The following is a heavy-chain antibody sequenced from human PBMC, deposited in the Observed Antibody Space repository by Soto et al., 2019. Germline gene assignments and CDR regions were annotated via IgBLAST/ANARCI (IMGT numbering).Heavy chain of an antibody. CDR3: ARGGDDYGGLWFDP. CDR1: GGSISSSNW. J-gene: IGHJ5*02. V-gene: IGHV4-4*02. CDR2: IYHSGST. D-gene: IGHD4-17*01. Sequence: SETLSLTCAVSGGSISSSNWWSWVRQPPGKGLEWIGEIYHSGSTNYNPSLKSRVTISVDKSKNQFSLKLSSVTAADTAVYYCARGGDDYGGLWFDPWGQGTLVTVSS.